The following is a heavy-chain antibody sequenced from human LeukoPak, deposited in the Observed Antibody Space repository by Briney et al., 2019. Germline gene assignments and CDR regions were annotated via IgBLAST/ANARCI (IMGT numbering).Heavy chain of an antibody. D-gene: IGHD1-1*01. CDR1: GYTFTSYG. Sequence: GASVKDSCKASGYTFTSYGINWVRQAPGQGLEWMGWINTNNVNRNYAQKLQGRVTMTTDTSTNTAYMELMSLTSDDTAVYYCARAGQLDYWGQGTLVTVSS. J-gene: IGHJ4*02. CDR2: INTNNVNR. V-gene: IGHV1-18*01. CDR3: ARAGQLDY.